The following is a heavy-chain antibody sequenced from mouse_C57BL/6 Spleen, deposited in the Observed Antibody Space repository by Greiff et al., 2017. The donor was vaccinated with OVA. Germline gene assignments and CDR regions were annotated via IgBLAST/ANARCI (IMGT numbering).Heavy chain of an antibody. V-gene: IGHV2-4*01. CDR1: GFSLTSYG. D-gene: IGHD2-4*01. Sequence: VMLVESGPGLVQPSQSLSITCTVSGFSLTSYGVHWVRQPPGKGLEWLGVIWSGGSTDYNAAFISRLSISKDNSKSQVFFKMNSLQADDTAIYYCAKGDYDGYAMDYWGQGTSVTVSS. J-gene: IGHJ4*01. CDR2: IWSGGST. CDR3: AKGDYDGYAMDY.